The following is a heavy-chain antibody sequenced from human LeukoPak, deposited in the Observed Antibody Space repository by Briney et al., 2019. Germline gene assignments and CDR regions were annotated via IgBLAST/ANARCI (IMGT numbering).Heavy chain of an antibody. D-gene: IGHD4-23*01. CDR1: GGTFSSYA. CDR3: ARGSGGKTGYGMDV. V-gene: IGHV1-69*04. CDR2: IIPILGIA. Sequence: SVKVSCKASGGTFSSYAISWVRQAPGQGLEWMGRIIPILGIANYAQKFQGRVTITADKSTSTAYMELSSLRSEDTAVYYCARGSGGKTGYGMDVWGQGTTVTVS. J-gene: IGHJ6*02.